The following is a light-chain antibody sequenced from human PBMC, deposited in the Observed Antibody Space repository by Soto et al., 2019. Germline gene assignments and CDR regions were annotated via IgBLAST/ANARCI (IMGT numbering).Light chain of an antibody. CDR1: RRVSSSY. V-gene: IGKV3-20*01. Sequence: EIVLTQSPCTLPLSPGERATLSCRASRRVSSSYLAWYQQKPGQAPKLLIYGASSRDSGIPDRFSGSGSGTDFTLTISRLEPEDFAVYYCQQYGSSPRTFGQGTKVDIK. J-gene: IGKJ1*01. CDR3: QQYGSSPRT. CDR2: GAS.